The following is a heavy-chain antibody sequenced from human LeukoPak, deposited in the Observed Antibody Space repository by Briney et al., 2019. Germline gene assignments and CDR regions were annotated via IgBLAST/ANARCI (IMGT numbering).Heavy chain of an antibody. Sequence: ASVKVSCEASGYTLTVYYMHWVRQAPGQGLEWMGWINPNSGGTNYAQKFQGRVTMTRDTSISTAYMELSRLRSDDTAVYYCARDTARITIFGVAKYMDVWGKGTTVTVSS. D-gene: IGHD3-3*01. CDR3: ARDTARITIFGVAKYMDV. CDR2: INPNSGGT. V-gene: IGHV1-2*02. CDR1: GYTLTVYY. J-gene: IGHJ6*03.